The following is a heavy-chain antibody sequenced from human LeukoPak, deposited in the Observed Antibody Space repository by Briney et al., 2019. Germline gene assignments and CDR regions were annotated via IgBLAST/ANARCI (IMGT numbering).Heavy chain of an antibody. J-gene: IGHJ5*02. CDR3: ARDLAMA. CDR1: GFTFSIYA. CDR2: IVSSGTNT. V-gene: IGHV3-23*01. D-gene: IGHD2-8*01. Sequence: PGGSLRLSCAASGFTFSIYAMNWVRQAPGKGLECISIIVSSGTNTYYADSVKGRFTISTDITKNTLYLQMNSLRVDDTAVYYCARDLAMAWGQGTLVTVSS.